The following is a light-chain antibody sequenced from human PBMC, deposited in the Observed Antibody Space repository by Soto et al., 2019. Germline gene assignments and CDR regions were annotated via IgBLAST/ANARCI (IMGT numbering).Light chain of an antibody. CDR1: QSVNNN. J-gene: IGKJ1*01. Sequence: EIVMTQSPPTLSLSPGERATLSCRASQSVNNNLAWDQQRPGQPPRLLIYGASTRATGIPARFSGSGSGTEFALTSNSRQSEDFAVYYCHQYNNRPPWTFGQGTKVEIK. V-gene: IGKV3-15*01. CDR3: HQYNNRPPWT. CDR2: GAS.